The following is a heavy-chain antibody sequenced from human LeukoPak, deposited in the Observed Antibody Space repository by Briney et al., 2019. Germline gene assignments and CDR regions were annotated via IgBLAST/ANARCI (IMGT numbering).Heavy chain of an antibody. CDR3: ARVGIALTSPFDY. CDR1: GFTFSDYY. CDR2: MSSRGYPT. V-gene: IGHV3-11*01. D-gene: IGHD1-1*01. J-gene: IGHJ4*02. Sequence: GGSLRLSCAASGFTFSDYYMSWIRQAPGKGLEWISYMSSRGYPTYYAESVKGRFTISRDNAKNTLYLQMHNLRADDTAVYFCARVGIALTSPFDYWGLGTLVAVSS.